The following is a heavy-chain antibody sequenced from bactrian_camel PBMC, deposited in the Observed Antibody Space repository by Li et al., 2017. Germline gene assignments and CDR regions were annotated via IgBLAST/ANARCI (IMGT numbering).Heavy chain of an antibody. D-gene: IGHD4*01. CDR1: GPSFRRIC. V-gene: IGHV3S55*01. J-gene: IGHJ4*01. CDR3: AGVERERLCRWTEFSY. CDR2: IGSGGST. Sequence: HVQLVESGGGSVQAGGSLRLSCAVSGPSFRRICMGWFRQFPGKEREGVASIGSGGSTSYADSVKGRFTISQDSAEHTLYLQMNSLEPEDTATYYCAGVERERLCRWTEFSYWGQGTQVTVS.